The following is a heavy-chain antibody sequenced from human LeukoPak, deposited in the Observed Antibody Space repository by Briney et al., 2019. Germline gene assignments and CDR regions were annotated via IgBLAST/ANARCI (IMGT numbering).Heavy chain of an antibody. CDR2: INQGGSEK. V-gene: IGHV3-7*01. J-gene: IGHJ4*02. CDR3: ARFGYSGWNLEY. Sequence: PGGSLRLSCAASGFSFRDFWMTWVRQAPGKGLEWVANINQGGSEKYYVDSVKGRFTISRDDAKSSLYVQMNSLRDEDTAVYYCARFGYSGWNLEYWGQGTLVTVSS. D-gene: IGHD5-12*01. CDR1: GFSFRDFW.